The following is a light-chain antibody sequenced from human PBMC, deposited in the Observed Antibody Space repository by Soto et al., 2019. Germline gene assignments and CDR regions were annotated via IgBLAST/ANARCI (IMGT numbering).Light chain of an antibody. CDR1: QGIRND. J-gene: IGKJ4*01. Sequence: DIQMTQSPSSLSASVGDRVTIACRASQGIRNDLGWYQQKPGKAPKRLIYAASSLQSGVPSRFSGSGSGTDFTLTISCLQSEDFAPYYSQLYYSYPLTFCGGTKADI. V-gene: IGKV1-17*01. CDR2: AAS. CDR3: QLYYSYPLT.